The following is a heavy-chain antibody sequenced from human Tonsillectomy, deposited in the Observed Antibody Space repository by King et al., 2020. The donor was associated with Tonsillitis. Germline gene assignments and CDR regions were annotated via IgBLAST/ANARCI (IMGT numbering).Heavy chain of an antibody. V-gene: IGHV3-30*18. CDR1: GFTFSSYG. CDR3: AKDRDVRFLEWLLYQPEGLLGAFDI. D-gene: IGHD3-3*01. J-gene: IGHJ3*02. CDR2: ISYDGSNK. Sequence: VQLVESGGGVVQPGRSLRLSCAASGFTFSSYGMHWVRQAPGKGLEWVAVISYDGSNKYYADSVKGRFTISRDNSKNTLYLQMNSLRAEDTAVYYCAKDRDVRFLEWLLYQPEGLLGAFDIWGQGTMVTVSS.